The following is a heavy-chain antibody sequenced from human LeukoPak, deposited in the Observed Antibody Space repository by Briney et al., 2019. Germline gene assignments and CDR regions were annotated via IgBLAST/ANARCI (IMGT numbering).Heavy chain of an antibody. CDR3: ASARSNYIDY. CDR1: GGSSSSYY. V-gene: IGHV4-4*09. Sequence: PSETLSLTCAVSGGSSSSYYWSWIRQPPGKGLEWIGYIYTSGSTNYNPSLKSRVTLSVDTSKNQFSLKLSSVTAADTAVYYCASARSNYIDYWGQGTLVTVSS. D-gene: IGHD3-10*01. J-gene: IGHJ4*02. CDR2: IYTSGST.